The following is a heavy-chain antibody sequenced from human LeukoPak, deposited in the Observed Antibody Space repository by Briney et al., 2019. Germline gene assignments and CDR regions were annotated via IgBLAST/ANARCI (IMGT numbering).Heavy chain of an antibody. Sequence: ASVKVSCKASGYIFTDYFIHWVRQAPGQGPEWMGRVNPKNGDTYYAQTFQGRVTATGATSISTAYMDLTTLRSDDTAIYYCSRDLSSTAYWELDYWGQGTLVTVSS. CDR2: VNPKNGDT. V-gene: IGHV1-2*06. CDR1: GYIFTDYF. J-gene: IGHJ4*02. CDR3: SRDLSSTAYWELDY. D-gene: IGHD3-10*01.